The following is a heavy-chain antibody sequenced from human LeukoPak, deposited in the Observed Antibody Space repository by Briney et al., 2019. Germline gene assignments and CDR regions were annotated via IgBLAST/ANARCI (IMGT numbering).Heavy chain of an antibody. J-gene: IGHJ6*04. V-gene: IGHV4-34*01. CDR1: GGSFSGYY. CDR2: INHSGST. D-gene: IGHD2-2*01. Sequence: SEALSLTCAVYGGSFSGYYWSWIRQPPGKGLEWIGEINHSGSTNYSPSLKSRVTISVDTSKNQFSLKLSSVTAADTAVYYCARGRIVVVPAAMAYYYYGMDVWGKGTTVTVSS. CDR3: ARGRIVVVPAAMAYYYYGMDV.